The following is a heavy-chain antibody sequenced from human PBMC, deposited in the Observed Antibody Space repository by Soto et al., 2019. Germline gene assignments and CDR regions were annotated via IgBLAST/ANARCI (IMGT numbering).Heavy chain of an antibody. J-gene: IGHJ4*02. D-gene: IGHD6-13*01. CDR3: ATLDYSSWYYFDY. CDR2: ISGSGGST. Sequence: GGSLRLSCAASGFTFISYAMSWVRQAPGKGLKWVSAISGSGGSTYYADSVKGRFTISRDSSKNTLYLQMNSLRAEDTAVYYCATLDYSSWYYFDYWGQGTLVTVSS. V-gene: IGHV3-23*01. CDR1: GFTFISYA.